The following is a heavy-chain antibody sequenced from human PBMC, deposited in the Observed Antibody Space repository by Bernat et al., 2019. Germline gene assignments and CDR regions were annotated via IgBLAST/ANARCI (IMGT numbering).Heavy chain of an antibody. Sequence: QVQLVQSGAGVKKPGSSVKVSCKASGGTFSSYAISWVRQAPGQGLEWMGGIIPIFGTANYAQKFQGRVTITADKSTSTAYMELSSLRSEDTAVYYCARDKTGYSSSWYGTGWYFDLWGRGTLVTVSS. D-gene: IGHD6-13*01. V-gene: IGHV1-69*06. CDR2: IIPIFGTA. CDR3: ARDKTGYSSSWYGTGWYFDL. CDR1: GGTFSSYA. J-gene: IGHJ2*01.